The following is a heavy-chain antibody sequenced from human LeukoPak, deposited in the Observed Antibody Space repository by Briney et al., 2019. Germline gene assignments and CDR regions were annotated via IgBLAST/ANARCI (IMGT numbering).Heavy chain of an antibody. Sequence: GGSLRLSCAASGFTFSSYAMSWVRQAPGKGLEWVSAISGSGGSTYYADSVKGRFTISRDNSKNTLYLQMNRLRAEDTAVYYCATSEHSTIFGVVIIGNFDYWGQGTLVTVSS. V-gene: IGHV3-23*01. CDR1: GFTFSSYA. CDR3: ATSEHSTIFGVVIIGNFDY. CDR2: ISGSGGST. J-gene: IGHJ4*02. D-gene: IGHD3-3*01.